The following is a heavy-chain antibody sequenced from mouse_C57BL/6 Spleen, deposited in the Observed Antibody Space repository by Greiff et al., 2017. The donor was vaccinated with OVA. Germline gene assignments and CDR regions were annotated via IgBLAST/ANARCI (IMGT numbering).Heavy chain of an antibody. Sequence: EESGPGLVKPSQSLSLTCSVTGYSITSGYYWNWIRQFPGNKLEWMGYISYDGSTNYTPSLKNRLSITRDTSKNHVFLKLNSASTEDTAKYYCATTVVARGFAYWGQGTLVTVSA. V-gene: IGHV3-6*01. D-gene: IGHD1-1*01. CDR2: ISYDGST. CDR3: ATTVVARGFAY. CDR1: GYSITSGYY. J-gene: IGHJ3*01.